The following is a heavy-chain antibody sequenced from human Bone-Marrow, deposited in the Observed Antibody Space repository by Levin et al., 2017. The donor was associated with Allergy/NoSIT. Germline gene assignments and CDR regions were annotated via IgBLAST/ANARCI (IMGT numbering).Heavy chain of an antibody. CDR1: GYTFTSYD. J-gene: IGHJ6*02. CDR2: MNPNSGNT. Sequence: ASVKVSCKASGYTFTSYDINWVRQATGQGLEWMGWMNPNSGNTGYAQKFQGRVTMTRNTSISTAYMELSSLRSEDTAVYYCARHPQYYDFWSGYLPRPYYYYGMDVWGQGTTVTVSS. D-gene: IGHD3-3*01. V-gene: IGHV1-8*01. CDR3: ARHPQYYDFWSGYLPRPYYYYGMDV.